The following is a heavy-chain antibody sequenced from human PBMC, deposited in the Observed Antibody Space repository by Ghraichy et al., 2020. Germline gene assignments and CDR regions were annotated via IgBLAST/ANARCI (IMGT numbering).Heavy chain of an antibody. Sequence: SCVASGFRFDDYAMDWVRQAPGKGLEWVSLVSGSGHDTYYADSVKGRFTISRDNSKNSLYLQMNSLKPEDSGLYFCAKDITVVRGVIDYWGQGTLVTVSS. J-gene: IGHJ4*02. CDR2: VSGSGHDT. D-gene: IGHD3-10*01. CDR1: GFRFDDYA. CDR3: AKDITVVRGVIDY. V-gene: IGHV3-43*02.